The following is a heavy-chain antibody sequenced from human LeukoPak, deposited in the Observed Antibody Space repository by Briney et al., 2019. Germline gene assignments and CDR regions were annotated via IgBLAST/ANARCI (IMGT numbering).Heavy chain of an antibody. J-gene: IGHJ4*02. CDR2: IYYSGTT. CDR1: GGSISSSSYY. D-gene: IGHD6-13*01. CDR3: ARDVVAAAGTWDY. V-gene: IGHV4-39*06. Sequence: SETLSLTCTVSGGSISSSSYYWGWIRQPPGKGLEWIGSIYYSGTTYYNPSLKSRVTISVDTSRNQFPLKLSSVTAADTAVYYCARDVVAAAGTWDYWGQGTLVTVSS.